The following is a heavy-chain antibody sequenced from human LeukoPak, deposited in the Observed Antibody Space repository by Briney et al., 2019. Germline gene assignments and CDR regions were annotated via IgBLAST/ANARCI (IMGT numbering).Heavy chain of an antibody. D-gene: IGHD6-6*01. V-gene: IGHV4-4*09. CDR2: IYKRGTT. J-gene: IGHJ4*02. CDR1: VDSMSDYY. CDR3: VASYSTSSGVDH. Sequence: SETLSLTCNVSVDSMSDYYWSWIRQSPGGGLEWIGYIYKRGTTNYIPSLRSRVTISVDKSKRQLSLRLNSVTAADTAVYYCVASYSTSSGVDHWGQGTLSPSPQ.